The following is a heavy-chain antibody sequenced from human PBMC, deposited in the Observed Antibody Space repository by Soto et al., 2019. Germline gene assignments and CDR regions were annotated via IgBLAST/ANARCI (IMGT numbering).Heavy chain of an antibody. CDR3: SRRAPEGFDP. Sequence: PSETLSLTCTVSCGSIATSSYFWAWIRRPPGKGLEWIGSIDYRGTIYNNPSLKSRVTISVDTSKNLFSLKLDSVTAADTALYYCSRRAPEGFDPWGQGTLVTVSS. CDR1: CGSIATSSYF. CDR2: IDYRGTI. V-gene: IGHV4-39*02. J-gene: IGHJ5*02.